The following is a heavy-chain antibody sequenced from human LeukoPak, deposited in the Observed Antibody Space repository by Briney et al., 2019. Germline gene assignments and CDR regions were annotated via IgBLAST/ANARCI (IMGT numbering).Heavy chain of an antibody. CDR3: AREAYVLRYFDWPNWFDP. V-gene: IGHV3-21*01. J-gene: IGHJ5*02. Sequence: PAGTLRLSCAASGFTFSSYSMNWVRQAPGKGLEWVSSINSSSSYIYYADSVKGRFTIARDNAKNSLYLQMNSLRAEDTAVYYCAREAYVLRYFDWPNWFDPWGQGTLVTVSS. D-gene: IGHD3-9*01. CDR2: INSSSSYI. CDR1: GFTFSSYS.